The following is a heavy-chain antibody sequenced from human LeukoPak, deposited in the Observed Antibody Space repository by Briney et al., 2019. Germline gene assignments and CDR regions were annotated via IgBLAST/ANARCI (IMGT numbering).Heavy chain of an antibody. CDR1: VYTFTIYD. V-gene: IGHV1-8*01. Sequence: ASLKVSCKASVYTFTIYDINWVRQATGQGLEWMGWMNPNSGNTGYAQKFQGRVTMTRNTSISTAYMELSSLRSEDTAVYYCARAPEWGKANYYYYMDVWGKGTTVTVSS. J-gene: IGHJ6*03. D-gene: IGHD1-26*01. CDR3: ARAPEWGKANYYYYMDV. CDR2: MNPNSGNT.